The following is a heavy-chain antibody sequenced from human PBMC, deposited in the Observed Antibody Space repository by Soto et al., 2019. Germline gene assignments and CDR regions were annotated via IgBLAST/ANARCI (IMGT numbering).Heavy chain of an antibody. CDR1: GYSFTSYW. D-gene: IGHD4-17*01. J-gene: IGHJ3*02. CDR2: IDPSDSYT. Sequence: PGESLKISCKGSGYSFTSYWISWVRQMPGKGLEWMGRIDPSDSYTNYSPSFQGHVTISADKSISTAYLQWSSLKASDTAMYYCARTHLTTVTTYSAFDIWGQGTMVTVSS. CDR3: ARTHLTTVTTYSAFDI. V-gene: IGHV5-10-1*01.